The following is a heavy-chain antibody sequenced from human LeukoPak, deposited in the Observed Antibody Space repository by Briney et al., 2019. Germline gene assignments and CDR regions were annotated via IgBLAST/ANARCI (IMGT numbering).Heavy chain of an antibody. CDR3: ARYRVGPTYY. Sequence: GGSLRLSCAASGFTFSDHYMDWVRQAPGKGLEWVGRIRNKANSYTTDYAASVKGRFTISRDDSEKSLYLQMNSLKTEDTAVYYCARYRVGPTYYWGQGTLVTVSS. CDR1: GFTFSDHY. CDR2: IRNKANSYTT. J-gene: IGHJ4*02. D-gene: IGHD1-26*01. V-gene: IGHV3-72*01.